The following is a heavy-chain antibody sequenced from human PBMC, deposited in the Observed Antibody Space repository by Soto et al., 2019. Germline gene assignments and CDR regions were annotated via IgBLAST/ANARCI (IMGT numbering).Heavy chain of an antibody. Sequence: QVQLQESGPGLVKPSGTLSLTCAVSGGSISSSNWWSWVRQPPVKGLEWIGEIYHSGSPNYNPSLKSRVTISVDKSKNQFSLKLKSVTAADTAVYYCATLERGQLKTFDYWGQGTLVTVSS. D-gene: IGHD1-1*01. CDR1: GGSISSSNW. CDR2: IYHSGSP. V-gene: IGHV4-4*02. J-gene: IGHJ4*02. CDR3: ATLERGQLKTFDY.